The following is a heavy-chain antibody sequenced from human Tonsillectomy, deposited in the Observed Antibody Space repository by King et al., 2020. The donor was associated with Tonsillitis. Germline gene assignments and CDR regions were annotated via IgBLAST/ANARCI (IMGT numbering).Heavy chain of an antibody. CDR3: TTVRYYYVNY. CDR1: GFTFHNAW. V-gene: IGHV3-15*01. J-gene: IGHJ4*02. Sequence: QLVQSGGGLVKPGGSVRLSCVASGFTFHNAWMSWVRQAPGKGLEWVGRIKSKNDGETIDYAAFVKGRFSISRDDSQNTLYLQMTGLKTEDTAVYYCTTVRYYYVNYCGQGTLVTIS. CDR2: IKSKNDGETI. D-gene: IGHD3-10*02.